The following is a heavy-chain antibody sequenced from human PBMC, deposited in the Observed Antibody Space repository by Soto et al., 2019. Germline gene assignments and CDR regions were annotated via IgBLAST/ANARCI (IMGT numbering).Heavy chain of an antibody. V-gene: IGHV1-69*01. CDR1: GGTFSSYA. D-gene: IGHD2-2*01. CDR3: ARSQGSSTSLEIYYYYYYGMDV. Sequence: QVQLVQSGAEVKKPGSSVKVSCKASGGTFSSYAISWVRQAPRQGLEWMGGIIPISGTANYAQKFQGRVTMTADESTSTASMELSSLRSEDTAVYYCARSQGSSTSLEIYYYYYYGMDVWGQGTTVTVSS. J-gene: IGHJ6*02. CDR2: IIPISGTA.